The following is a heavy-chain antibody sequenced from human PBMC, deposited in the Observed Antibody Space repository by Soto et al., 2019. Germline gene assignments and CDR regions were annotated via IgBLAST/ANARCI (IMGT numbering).Heavy chain of an antibody. CDR1: GFTVSSNY. CDR3: ARVGYAVTTGGAFDI. CDR2: IYSGGST. J-gene: IGHJ3*02. Sequence: EVQLVESGGGLIQPGGSLRLSCAASGFTVSSNYMSWVRQAPGKGLEWDSVIYSGGSTYYADSVKGRFTISRDNSKNTLYLQMNSLRAEDTAVYHCARVGYAVTTGGAFDIWGQGTMVTVSS. D-gene: IGHD4-17*01. V-gene: IGHV3-53*01.